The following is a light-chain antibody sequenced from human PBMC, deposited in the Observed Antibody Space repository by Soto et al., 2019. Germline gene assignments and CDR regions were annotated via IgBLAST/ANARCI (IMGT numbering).Light chain of an antibody. CDR3: SSYTSSSTLV. CDR1: SSDVGGYNY. Sequence: QSVLTQPASVSGSPGQSITISCTGTSSDVGGYNYVSWYQQHPGKAPKLMIYVVSNRPSGVSNRFSGSKSGNTASLTISGLQAEDEADYYCSSYTSSSTLVVGTGTKVTVL. V-gene: IGLV2-14*01. CDR2: VVS. J-gene: IGLJ1*01.